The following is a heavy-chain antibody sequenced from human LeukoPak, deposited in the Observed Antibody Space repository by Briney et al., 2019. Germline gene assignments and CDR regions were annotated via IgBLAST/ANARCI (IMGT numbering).Heavy chain of an antibody. CDR3: ARGLSSGWYYGPDY. V-gene: IGHV3-21*01. CDR2: ISTTSSYI. CDR1: GFTLSVYS. D-gene: IGHD6-19*01. Sequence: PGGSLRLSCAASGFTLSVYSMNWVRQAPGKGLEWVSCISTTSSYIYYADSAKGRFTISRDNAKNSLYLQMNSLRAEDTAVYYCARGLSSGWYYGPDYWGQGTLVTVSS. J-gene: IGHJ4*02.